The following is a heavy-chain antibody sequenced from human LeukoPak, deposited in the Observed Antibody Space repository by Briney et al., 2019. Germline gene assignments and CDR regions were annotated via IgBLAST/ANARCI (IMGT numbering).Heavy chain of an antibody. CDR1: GFTFSSYG. Sequence: GGSLRLSCAASGFTFSSYGMHWVRQAPGKGLEWVAVISYDGSNKYYADSVKGRFTISRGNSKNTLYLQMNSLRAEDTAVYYCAKPAVSGWYGFDYWGQGTLVTVSS. D-gene: IGHD6-19*01. J-gene: IGHJ4*02. CDR2: ISYDGSNK. CDR3: AKPAVSGWYGFDY. V-gene: IGHV3-33*05.